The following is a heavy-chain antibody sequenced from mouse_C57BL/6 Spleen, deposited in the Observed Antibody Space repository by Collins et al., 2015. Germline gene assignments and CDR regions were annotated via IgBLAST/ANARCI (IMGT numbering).Heavy chain of an antibody. CDR2: IHPNSGST. D-gene: IGHD2-1*01. Sequence: QIQLQQPGAELVKPGASVKLSCKASGYTFTSYWMHWVKQRPGQGLEWIGMIHPNSGSTNYNEKFKSKATLTVDKSSSTAYMQLSSLTSEDSAVYYCARIYYGTFAYWGQGTLVTVSA. J-gene: IGHJ3*01. CDR1: GYTFTSYW. CDR3: ARIYYGTFAY. V-gene: IGHV1-64*01.